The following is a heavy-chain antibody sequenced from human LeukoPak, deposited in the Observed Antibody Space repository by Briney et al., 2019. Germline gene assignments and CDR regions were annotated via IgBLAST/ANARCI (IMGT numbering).Heavy chain of an antibody. J-gene: IGHJ4*02. Sequence: GGSLRLSCAASGFTFSDYYMSWIRQAPGKGLEWVSYISSSGSTIYYADSVKGRFTISRDNAKNSLYLQMNSLRAEDTAVYYCATVPLAIAAAGTGYWGQGTLVTVSS. CDR3: ATVPLAIAAAGTGY. D-gene: IGHD6-13*01. CDR1: GFTFSDYY. V-gene: IGHV3-11*01. CDR2: ISSSGSTI.